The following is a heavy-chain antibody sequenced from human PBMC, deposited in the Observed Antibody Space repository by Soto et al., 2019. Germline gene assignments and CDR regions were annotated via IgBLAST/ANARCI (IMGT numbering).Heavy chain of an antibody. D-gene: IGHD3-22*01. CDR1: GFTFRSYW. V-gene: IGHV3-7*03. CDR2: IKQDGSEK. CDR3: AKDGPDDSSGYFSFDY. Sequence: GGSLRLSCAASGFTFRSYWMSWVRQAPGKGLEWVANIKQDGSEKYHVDSVKGRFTISRDNARKSLYLQMDGLRVEDTAVYFCAKDGPDDSSGYFSFDYWGQGALVTVS. J-gene: IGHJ4*02.